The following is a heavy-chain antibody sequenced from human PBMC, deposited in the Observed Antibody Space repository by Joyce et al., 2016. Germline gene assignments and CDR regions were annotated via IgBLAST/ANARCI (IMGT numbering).Heavy chain of an antibody. D-gene: IGHD3-10*01. Sequence: EMQLLESGGGLVQPGGSLRLSCAASGFTFSSYAMSWGRQAPGKGVEWVSAISDSGSTTHYADSVKGRFTISRDNSKKTLYLQVDSLRTEDTAVYYCAKEYYSGSTSDALDIWGQGTMVTVSS. CDR3: AKEYYSGSTSDALDI. CDR1: GFTFSSYA. CDR2: ISDSGSTT. V-gene: IGHV3-23*01. J-gene: IGHJ3*02.